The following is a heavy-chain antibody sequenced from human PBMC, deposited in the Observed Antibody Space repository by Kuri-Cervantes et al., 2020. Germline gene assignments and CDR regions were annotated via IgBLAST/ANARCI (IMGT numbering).Heavy chain of an antibody. D-gene: IGHD3-22*01. Sequence: GESLKISCAASGFTFRSFWMSWVRQAPGKGLEWVANLRQDERESYYLDSVKGRFTISRDNAKTSLYLQMNSLRAEDTAVYYCARSTVYYDRALGNWGQGTLVTVSS. CDR2: LRQDERES. J-gene: IGHJ4*02. CDR3: ARSTVYYDRALGN. CDR1: GFTFRSFW. V-gene: IGHV3-7*02.